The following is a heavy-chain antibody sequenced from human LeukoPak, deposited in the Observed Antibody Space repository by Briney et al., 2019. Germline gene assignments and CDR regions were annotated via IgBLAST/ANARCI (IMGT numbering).Heavy chain of an antibody. J-gene: IGHJ4*02. D-gene: IGHD3-10*01. V-gene: IGHV1-46*01. CDR2: INPSGGST. Sequence: ASVKVSCKASGYTFTGYYMHWVRQAPGQGLEWMGIINPSGGSTSYAQKFQGRVTMTRDTSTSTVYMELSSLRSEDTAVYYCARDEYGSGLASLFDYWGQGTLVTVSS. CDR3: ARDEYGSGLASLFDY. CDR1: GYTFTGYY.